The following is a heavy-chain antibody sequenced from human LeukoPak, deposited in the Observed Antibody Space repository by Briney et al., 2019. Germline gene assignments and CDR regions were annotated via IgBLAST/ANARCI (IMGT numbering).Heavy chain of an antibody. CDR3: AKDITHDSSGYYPN. J-gene: IGHJ4*02. CDR1: EFTFSSYA. Sequence: GGSLRLSCATSEFTFSSYAMLWVRQAPGKGLEWVSGISWNSGSIGYADSVKGRFTISRDNAKNSLYLQMNSLRAEDTALYYCAKDITHDSSGYYPNWGQGTLVTVSS. V-gene: IGHV3-9*01. D-gene: IGHD3-22*01. CDR2: ISWNSGSI.